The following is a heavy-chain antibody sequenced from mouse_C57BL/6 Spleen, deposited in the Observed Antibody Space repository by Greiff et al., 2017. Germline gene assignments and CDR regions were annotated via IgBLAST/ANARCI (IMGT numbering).Heavy chain of an antibody. CDR3: ARGGGKGVDY. V-gene: IGHV1-69*01. J-gene: IGHJ4*01. CDR2: IDPSDSYT. D-gene: IGHD2-1*01. CDR1: GYTFTSYW. Sequence: QVQLQQPGAELVMPGASVKLSCKASGYTFTSYWMHWVKQRPGQGLEWIGEIDPSDSYTNYNQKFKGKSTLTVDKSSSTAYMQLSSLTSEDSAVYCCARGGGKGVDYWGQGTSVTVSS.